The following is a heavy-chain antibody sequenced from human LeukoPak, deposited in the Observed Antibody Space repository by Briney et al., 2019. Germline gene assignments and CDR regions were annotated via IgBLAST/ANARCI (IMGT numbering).Heavy chain of an antibody. Sequence: ASVRVSFKASGYTFTGYYMHWVRQAPGQGLEWMGWINPNSGGTNYAQKFQGRVTMTRDTSISTAYMELSRLRSDDTAVYYCARRYCTNALCTPSPDGWGQGTLVTVSS. CDR2: INPNSGGT. CDR1: GYTFTGYY. J-gene: IGHJ4*02. V-gene: IGHV1-2*02. D-gene: IGHD2-8*01. CDR3: ARRYCTNALCTPSPDG.